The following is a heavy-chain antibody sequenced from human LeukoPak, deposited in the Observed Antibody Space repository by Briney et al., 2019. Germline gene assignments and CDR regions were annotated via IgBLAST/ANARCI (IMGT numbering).Heavy chain of an antibody. Sequence: SSETLSLTCTVSGGSISSYYWSWIRQPAGKGLEWIGRIYTSGSTNYNPSLKSRVTMSVDTSKNKFSLKLSSVTAADTAVYSCARGQLVSGGDDYWGQGTLVTVSS. CDR3: ARGQLVSGGDDY. D-gene: IGHD6-13*01. V-gene: IGHV4-4*07. CDR1: GGSISSYY. CDR2: IYTSGST. J-gene: IGHJ4*02.